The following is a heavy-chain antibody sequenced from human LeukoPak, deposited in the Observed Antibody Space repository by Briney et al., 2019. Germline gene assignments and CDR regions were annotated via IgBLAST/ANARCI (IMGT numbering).Heavy chain of an antibody. V-gene: IGHV4-61*01. CDR3: ARVSDFWSGRAFDI. CDR1: GGSIRSGNYY. J-gene: IGHJ3*02. CDR2: IYYSGST. D-gene: IGHD3-3*01. Sequence: SETLSLTCTVSGGSIRSGNYYWSWIRQPPGKGLEWIGYIYYSGSTNYNPSLKSRVTISVDTSKNQFSLKPSSVTAADTAVYYCARVSDFWSGRAFDIWGQGTMVTVSS.